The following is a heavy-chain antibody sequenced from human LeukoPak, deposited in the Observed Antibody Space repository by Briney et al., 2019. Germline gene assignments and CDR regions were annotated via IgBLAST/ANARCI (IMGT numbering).Heavy chain of an antibody. Sequence: GGSLRLSCAVSGFIFSSSAMSWVRQAPGKGLEWVSAISGGGDDTSYADSARGRFTVSRDNSKNTLYLQMNSLRAEDTAVYYCARAIRGYSYGHFDYWGQGTLVTVSS. D-gene: IGHD5-18*01. CDR2: ISGGGDDT. CDR3: ARAIRGYSYGHFDY. V-gene: IGHV3-23*01. J-gene: IGHJ4*02. CDR1: GFIFSSSA.